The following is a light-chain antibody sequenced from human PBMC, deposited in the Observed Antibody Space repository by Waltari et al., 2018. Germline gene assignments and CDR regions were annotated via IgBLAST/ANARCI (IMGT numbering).Light chain of an antibody. J-gene: IGLJ3*02. Sequence: QTVVTQEPSVTVSPGGTVTLTCASSTGAVTSGDYANWFQQKPGQAPRSLIFGPNNKYSWTPARFSGSLLGGKAALTLSGVQAEDEAEYYCLLYYGGLWVFGGGTKLTVL. V-gene: IGLV7-43*01. CDR3: LLYYGGLWV. CDR2: GPN. CDR1: TGAVTSGDY.